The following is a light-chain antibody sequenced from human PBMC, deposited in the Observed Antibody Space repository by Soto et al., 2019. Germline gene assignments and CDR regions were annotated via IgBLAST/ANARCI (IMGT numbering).Light chain of an antibody. V-gene: IGLV1-44*01. Sequence: QSVLTQPPSASGTPGQRVTISCSGSGSNIGGYTVKWYQQLPGTAPKLLIYGNNQRPSGVPDRFSGSKSGTSASLAISGLQSEDEADYYCAAWDDSLNGVVFGGGTKLTVL. CDR2: GNN. CDR3: AAWDDSLNGVV. CDR1: GSNIGGYT. J-gene: IGLJ2*01.